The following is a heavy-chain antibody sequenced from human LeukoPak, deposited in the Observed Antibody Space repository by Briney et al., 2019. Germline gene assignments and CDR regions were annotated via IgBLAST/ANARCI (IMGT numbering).Heavy chain of an antibody. CDR3: ATCSYGSGSYFNYYYMDV. J-gene: IGHJ6*03. D-gene: IGHD3-10*01. CDR1: GYTFTSYG. Sequence: ASVKVSCKASGYTFTSYGISWVRQAPGQGLEWMGWISAYNGNTNYAQKLQGRVTMTTDTSTSTAYMELRSLRSDDTAVYYCATCSYGSGSYFNYYYMDVWGKGTTVTISS. V-gene: IGHV1-18*01. CDR2: ISAYNGNT.